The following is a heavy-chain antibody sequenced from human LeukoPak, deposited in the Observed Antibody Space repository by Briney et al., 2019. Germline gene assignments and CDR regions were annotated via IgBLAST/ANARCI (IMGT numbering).Heavy chain of an antibody. D-gene: IGHD6-6*01. V-gene: IGHV3-13*05. CDR3: ARASSSSVDYYGMDV. Sequence: GGSLRLSCAASGFTFSSYDMHWVRQATGKGREWVSDIGTAGDPYYPGSVKGRFNISRENAKNSLYFQMNSLSAGDTAVYYCARASSSSVDYYGMDVWGQGTTVTVSS. CDR2: IGTAGDP. CDR1: GFTFSSYD. J-gene: IGHJ6*02.